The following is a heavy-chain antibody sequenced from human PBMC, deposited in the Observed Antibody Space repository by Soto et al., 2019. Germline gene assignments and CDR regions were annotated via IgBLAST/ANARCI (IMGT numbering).Heavy chain of an antibody. D-gene: IGHD6-25*01. CDR2: SGST. CDR3: VRDLRQTSRSGVAYNWFDP. V-gene: IGHV4-59*01. CDR1: WGALNRYY. J-gene: IGHJ5*02. Sequence: SETLSLPCTVSWGALNRYYWSWIRQPPGKGLEWIGYSGSTNYNPSLKSRLTISVDASKNQFSLKLSSVTAADTAVYYCVRDLRQTSRSGVAYNWFDPWGEGTLVTVS.